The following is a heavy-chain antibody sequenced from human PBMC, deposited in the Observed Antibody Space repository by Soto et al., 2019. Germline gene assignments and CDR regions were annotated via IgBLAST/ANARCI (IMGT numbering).Heavy chain of an antibody. D-gene: IGHD2-2*01. V-gene: IGHV3-21*01. J-gene: IGHJ4*02. CDR3: AREDSIIIPAVSDF. Sequence: GGSLRLSCTVSGFAFNNYGINWVRQAPGKGLEWVSSISKSDYAYYSDSVKGRFTISRDNAKNSVSLQMNTLRVEDTAVYYCAREDSIIIPAVSDFWGQGTLVTVFS. CDR2: ISKSDYA. CDR1: GFAFNNYG.